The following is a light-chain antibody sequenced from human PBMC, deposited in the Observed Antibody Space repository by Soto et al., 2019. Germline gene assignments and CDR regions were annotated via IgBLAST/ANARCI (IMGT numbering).Light chain of an antibody. CDR2: AAS. Sequence: DIQMTQSPSSLSASVGDRVTITCRASQSISSDLNWYMQKPGKAPQLLIFAASGLHSGVPSRFSGSGSGTDFTLSISSLQSEDFATYYCHQGYSTPQTFGQGTKADI. V-gene: IGKV1-39*01. J-gene: IGKJ1*01. CDR1: QSISSD. CDR3: HQGYSTPQT.